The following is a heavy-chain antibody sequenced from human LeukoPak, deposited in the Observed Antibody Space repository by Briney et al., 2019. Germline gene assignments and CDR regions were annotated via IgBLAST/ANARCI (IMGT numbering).Heavy chain of an antibody. Sequence: GGSLRLSCAAPKSTFSNSWMSWVRQTPGKGLEWVAHIKPDGSEKYYVDSVKGRFTISRDNAENSLYLQMNSLRGEDTAVYFCVSWTGTINYWGQGTLVTVSS. V-gene: IGHV3-7*01. CDR1: KSTFSNSW. D-gene: IGHD3/OR15-3a*01. CDR2: IKPDGSEK. CDR3: VSWTGTINY. J-gene: IGHJ4*02.